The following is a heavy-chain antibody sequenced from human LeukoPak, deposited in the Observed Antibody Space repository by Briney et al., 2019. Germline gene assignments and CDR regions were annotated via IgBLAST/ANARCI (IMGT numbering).Heavy chain of an antibody. Sequence: SVKVSCKASGGTFSSYAISWVRQAPGQGLEWMGGIIPIFGTANYAQKFQGRVTVTADESTSTAYMELSSLRSEDTAVYYCASRQQSYGYFPADYWGQGTLVTVSS. V-gene: IGHV1-69*13. CDR2: IIPIFGTA. D-gene: IGHD5-18*01. J-gene: IGHJ4*02. CDR1: GGTFSSYA. CDR3: ASRQQSYGYFPADY.